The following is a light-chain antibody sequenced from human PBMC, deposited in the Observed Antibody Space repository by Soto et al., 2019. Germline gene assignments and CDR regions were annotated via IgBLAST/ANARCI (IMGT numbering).Light chain of an antibody. J-gene: IGLJ3*02. CDR2: EGG. CDR3: CTYAGGTTWV. V-gene: IGLV2-23*01. CDR1: SSDFGSYNL. Sequence: QSALTQPASVSGSPGQSITISCTGTSSDFGSYNLVSWYQQHPGKAPKLMIYEGGKRPSGVSDRFSGSKSVNTASLTISGLQAEDEADYYCCTYAGGTTWVFGGGTKLTVL.